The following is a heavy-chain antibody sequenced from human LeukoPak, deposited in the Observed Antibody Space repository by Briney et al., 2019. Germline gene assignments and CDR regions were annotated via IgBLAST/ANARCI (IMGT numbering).Heavy chain of an antibody. J-gene: IGHJ5*02. CDR1: GGSISSHY. D-gene: IGHD3-10*01. Sequence: SETLSLTCTVSGGSISSHYWSWIQQPPGKGLEWIGYIYYSGSTNYNPSLKSRVTISVDTSKNQFSLKLSSVTDADTAVYYCARALWFGELFHRNNWFDPWGQGTLVTVSS. CDR2: IYYSGST. V-gene: IGHV4-59*11. CDR3: ARALWFGELFHRNNWFDP.